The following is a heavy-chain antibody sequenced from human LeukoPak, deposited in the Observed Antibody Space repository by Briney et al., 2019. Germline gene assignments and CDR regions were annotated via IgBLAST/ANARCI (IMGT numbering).Heavy chain of an antibody. Sequence: GASVKVSCKASGYTFTGYYMHWVRQAPGQGLEWMGWINPNSGGTNYAQKFQGRVTMTRDTSISTAYMELSRLRSDDTAVYYCAKATVILHGNWFDPWGQGTLVTVSS. CDR2: INPNSGGT. V-gene: IGHV1-2*02. D-gene: IGHD4-17*01. CDR3: AKATVILHGNWFDP. CDR1: GYTFTGYY. J-gene: IGHJ5*02.